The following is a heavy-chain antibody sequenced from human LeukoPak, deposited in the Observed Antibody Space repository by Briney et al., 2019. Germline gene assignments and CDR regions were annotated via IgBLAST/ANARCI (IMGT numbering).Heavy chain of an antibody. J-gene: IGHJ4*02. Sequence: SETLSLTCTVSGGSISNYYWSWFRQPPGKGPQWIGYIFYRGTSVYNPSLKSRVTISVDTSNNQVSLTLSSVTAADTAVYYCARKGGVAHPFDYWGPGTLVSVSS. V-gene: IGHV4-59*01. CDR1: GGSISNYY. D-gene: IGHD5-12*01. CDR2: IFYRGTS. CDR3: ARKGGVAHPFDY.